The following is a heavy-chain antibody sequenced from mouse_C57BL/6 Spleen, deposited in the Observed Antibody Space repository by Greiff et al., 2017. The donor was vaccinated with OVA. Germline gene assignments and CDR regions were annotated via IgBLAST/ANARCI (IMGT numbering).Heavy chain of an antibody. Sequence: EVKLQQSGPELVKPGASVKISCKASGYSFTGYYMNWVKQSPEKSLEWIGEINPSTGGTTYNQKFKAKATLTVDKSSSTAYMQLKSLTSEDSAVDYCARRDYGSSPAWFAYWGQGTLVTVSA. J-gene: IGHJ3*01. D-gene: IGHD1-1*01. V-gene: IGHV1-42*01. CDR3: ARRDYGSSPAWFAY. CDR2: INPSTGGT. CDR1: GYSFTGYY.